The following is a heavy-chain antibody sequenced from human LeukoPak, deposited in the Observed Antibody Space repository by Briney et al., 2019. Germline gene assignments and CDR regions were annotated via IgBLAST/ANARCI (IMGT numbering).Heavy chain of an antibody. CDR3: ARHSSSWYYPSDAFDI. CDR1: GYTFTSYG. Sequence: ASVKVSCKASGYTFTSYGISWVRQAPGQGLEWMGWINPNSGGTNYAQKFQGWVTMTRDTSISTAYMELSRLRSDDTAVYYCARHSSSWYYPSDAFDIWGQGTMVTVSS. CDR2: INPNSGGT. V-gene: IGHV1-2*04. J-gene: IGHJ3*02. D-gene: IGHD6-13*01.